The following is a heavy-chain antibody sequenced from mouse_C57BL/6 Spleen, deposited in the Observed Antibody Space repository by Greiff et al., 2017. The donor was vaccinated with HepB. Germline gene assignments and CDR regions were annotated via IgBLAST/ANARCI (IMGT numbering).Heavy chain of an antibody. Sequence: EVQLQQSGPELVKPGASVKISCKASGYTFTDYYMNWVKQSHGKSLEWIGDINPNNGGTSYNQKFKGKATLTVDKSSSTAYMELRSLTSEDSAVYYCALSGYFDYWGQGTTLTVSS. D-gene: IGHD2-3*01. J-gene: IGHJ2*01. CDR3: ALSGYFDY. CDR2: INPNNGGT. V-gene: IGHV1-26*01. CDR1: GYTFTDYY.